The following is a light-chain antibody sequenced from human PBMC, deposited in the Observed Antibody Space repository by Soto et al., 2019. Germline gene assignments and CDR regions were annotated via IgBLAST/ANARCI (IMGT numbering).Light chain of an antibody. CDR2: GAS. J-gene: IGKJ4*01. Sequence: EIVLTQSPATLSLSPVERAALSCRASQSVRSNSAWYQQKPGQVPRLLFYGASTRATGVPARFSGSGYETEFTLTISSLQSEDFAVYYCQQYNSWPLTFGGGTKVDIK. CDR3: QQYNSWPLT. CDR1: QSVRSN. V-gene: IGKV3-15*01.